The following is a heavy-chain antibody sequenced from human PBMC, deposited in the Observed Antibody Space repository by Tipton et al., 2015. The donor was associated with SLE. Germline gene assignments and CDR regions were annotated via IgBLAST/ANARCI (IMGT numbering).Heavy chain of an antibody. CDR2: ISAYNGDT. D-gene: IGHD3-16*01. CDR3: ARDHDYGDY. Sequence: QSGAEVKKPGASVDVSCKASGYTFTSYGISWVRQAPGQGLEWMGWISAYNGDTNYAQNFQGRVTMTTDTSTSTVYMEVRSLTSDDTAVYYCARDHDYGDYGGQGTLVTVPS. CDR1: GYTFTSYG. V-gene: IGHV1-18*01. J-gene: IGHJ4*02.